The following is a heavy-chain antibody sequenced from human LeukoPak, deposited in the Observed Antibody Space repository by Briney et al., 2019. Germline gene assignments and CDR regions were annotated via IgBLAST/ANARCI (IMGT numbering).Heavy chain of an antibody. Sequence: ASVKVSCKASGGTFSSYAISWVRQAPGQGLEWMGGIIPIFGTANYAQKFQGRVTITADESTSTAYMELSSLRSEDTAVYYCASWQVYCSSTSCYEHYYYGMDVWGQGTTVTVSS. CDR2: IIPIFGTA. J-gene: IGHJ6*02. V-gene: IGHV1-69*13. D-gene: IGHD2-2*01. CDR3: ASWQVYCSSTSCYEHYYYGMDV. CDR1: GGTFSSYA.